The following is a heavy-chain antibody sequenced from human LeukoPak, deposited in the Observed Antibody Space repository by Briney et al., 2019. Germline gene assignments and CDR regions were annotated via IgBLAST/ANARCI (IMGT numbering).Heavy chain of an antibody. V-gene: IGHV3-43D*03. D-gene: IGHD3-3*01. Sequence: GGSLRLSCAASGFTFDDYAMHWVRQAPGKGLEWVSLISWDGGSTYYADSVKGRFTISRDNSKNSLYLQMNSLRAEDTALYYCAKDVLESSISILDYDFWSGYRDYYYYYMDVWGKGTTVTVSS. CDR3: AKDVLESSISILDYDFWSGYRDYYYYYMDV. J-gene: IGHJ6*03. CDR1: GFTFDDYA. CDR2: ISWDGGST.